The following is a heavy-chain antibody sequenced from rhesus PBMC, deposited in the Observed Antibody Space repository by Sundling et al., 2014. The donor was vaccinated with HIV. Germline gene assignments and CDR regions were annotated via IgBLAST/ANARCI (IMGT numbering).Heavy chain of an antibody. Sequence: QVQLQESGPGLVKPSETLSLTCAVSGGSISAFSWSWIRQSPGKRLEWIGYIGRYNLSTDYNPSLKSRVIISTDTSKNQFSLKLTSVTAADTAVYYCARGTTYYYFGYWGQGVLVTVSS. CDR3: ARGTTYYYFGY. J-gene: IGHJ4*01. CDR1: GGSISAFS. D-gene: IGHD1-14*01. CDR2: IGRYNLST. V-gene: IGHV4-165*01.